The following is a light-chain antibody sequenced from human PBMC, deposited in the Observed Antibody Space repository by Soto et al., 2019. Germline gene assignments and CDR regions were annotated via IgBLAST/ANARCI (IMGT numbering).Light chain of an antibody. V-gene: IGKV1-39*01. CDR1: QSISSY. J-gene: IGKJ4*01. Sequence: DIQMTQSPSSLSASVGDRVTITCRASQSISSYLNWYQQKPGKAPKLLIYAASSLQSGVPSRFSGSGSGTDFTLTISSLQPEDFATYYCQQSYSFPRTFGGGTKVDIK. CDR2: AAS. CDR3: QQSYSFPRT.